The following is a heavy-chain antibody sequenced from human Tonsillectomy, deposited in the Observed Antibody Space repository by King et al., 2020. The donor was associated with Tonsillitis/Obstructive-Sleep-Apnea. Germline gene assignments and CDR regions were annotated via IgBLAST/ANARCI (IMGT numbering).Heavy chain of an antibody. D-gene: IGHD3-22*01. J-gene: IGHJ4*02. CDR3: ARDIATMIDDY. V-gene: IGHV1-69*09. CDR1: GGTFTSYG. Sequence: QLVQSGAEVKKPGSSVKVSCKASGGTFTSYGVTRVRQAPGQGLEWMGRIIPILGIANYAQKFQGRVTITADKSTSTAYMELSSLRSEDTAVYYCARDIATMIDDYWGQGTLVTVSS. CDR2: IIPILGIA.